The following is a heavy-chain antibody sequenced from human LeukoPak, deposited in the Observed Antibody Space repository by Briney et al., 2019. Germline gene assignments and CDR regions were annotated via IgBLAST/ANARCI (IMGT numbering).Heavy chain of an antibody. CDR3: ARGGDYGDDAFDI. CDR2: IYYSGST. Sequence: SETLSLTCTVSGGSISSSSYYWGWIRQPPGKGLEWIGSIYYSGSTYYNPSLKSRVTISVDTSKNQFSLKLSSVTAADTAVYYCARGGDYGDDAFDIWGQGTMVTVSS. V-gene: IGHV4-39*07. D-gene: IGHD4-17*01. J-gene: IGHJ3*02. CDR1: GGSISSSSYY.